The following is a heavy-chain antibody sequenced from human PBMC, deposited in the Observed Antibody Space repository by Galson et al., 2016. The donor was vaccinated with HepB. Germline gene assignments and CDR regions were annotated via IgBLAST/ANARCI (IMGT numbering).Heavy chain of an antibody. CDR3: ARTTYYYGSVYGMDV. D-gene: IGHD3-10*01. V-gene: IGHV4-30-2*01. Sequence: TLSLTCAVSGDSISSGGYSWSWIRQTPGKGLEWIGYIYHSGSTFYNPSLKSRVTISVDRSKNQFSLKLSSVTAADTAVYFCARTTYYYGSVYGMDVWGQGTTVTVSS. CDR2: IYHSGST. J-gene: IGHJ6*02. CDR1: GDSISSGGYS.